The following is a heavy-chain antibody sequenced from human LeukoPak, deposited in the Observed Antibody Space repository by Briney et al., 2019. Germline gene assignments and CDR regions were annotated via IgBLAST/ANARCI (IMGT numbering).Heavy chain of an antibody. CDR2: IYHSRST. CDR3: ARDPASMVRAPLYYFDY. CDR1: GGSISSSNW. Sequence: SETLSLTCAVSGGSISSSNWWSWVRQPPGQGLEWIGEIYHSRSTNYNPSLKSRVTISVDTSKNQFSLKLSSVTAADTAVYYCARDPASMVRAPLYYFDYWGQGTLVTVSS. V-gene: IGHV4-4*02. D-gene: IGHD3-10*01. J-gene: IGHJ4*02.